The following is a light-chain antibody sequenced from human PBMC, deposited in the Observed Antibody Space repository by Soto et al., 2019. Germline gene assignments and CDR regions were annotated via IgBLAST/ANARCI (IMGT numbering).Light chain of an antibody. Sequence: EIVMTQSPATLSVSPGERATLSCRASQSVSSNLAWYQQQPGQAPRLLIYGASTRATSIPASFSGSGSGTEFTLTISSLQSEDFAVYYCQQYNNRPLTFGGGTKVEIK. CDR2: GAS. CDR1: QSVSSN. J-gene: IGKJ4*01. CDR3: QQYNNRPLT. V-gene: IGKV3-15*01.